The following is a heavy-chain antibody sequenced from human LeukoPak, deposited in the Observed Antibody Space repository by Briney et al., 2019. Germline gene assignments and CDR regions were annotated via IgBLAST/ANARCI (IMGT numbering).Heavy chain of an antibody. Sequence: SVKGRFTISRDNANNSLYLQMNSLRDEDTAVYFCARLPKYYYDSSGYGEDWYFDLWGRGTLVTVSS. V-gene: IGHV3-48*02. D-gene: IGHD3-22*01. J-gene: IGHJ2*01. CDR3: ARLPKYYYDSSGYGEDWYFDL.